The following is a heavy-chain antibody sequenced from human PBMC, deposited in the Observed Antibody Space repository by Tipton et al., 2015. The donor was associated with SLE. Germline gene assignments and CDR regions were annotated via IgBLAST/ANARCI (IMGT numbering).Heavy chain of an antibody. J-gene: IGHJ3*02. V-gene: IGHV4-31*03. Sequence: TLSLTCSVSGVSITSGGYYWSWIRQHPGKGLEWIGYIFYNDFFNSGSSYYNPSLNSRVIISVDTSKNQFSLKLSSVTAADTAVYYCARDKYRSSTGVFGIWGQGTMVTVSS. D-gene: IGHD2-8*01. CDR2: IFYNDFFNSGSS. CDR3: ARDKYRSSTGVFGI. CDR1: GVSITSGGYY.